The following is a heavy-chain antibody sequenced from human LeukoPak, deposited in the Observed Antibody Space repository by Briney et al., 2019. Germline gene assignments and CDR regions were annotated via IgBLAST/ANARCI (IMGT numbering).Heavy chain of an antibody. CDR2: ISGSGGGR. D-gene: IGHD3-22*01. CDR3: VREQGYYSVPGY. J-gene: IGHJ4*02. CDR1: GFTFSSYV. V-gene: IGHV3-23*01. Sequence: GGSLRLSCAVSGFTFSSYVMSWVRQAPGKGLEWVSTISGSGGGRYYADSVKGRFTISRDNSKNMMYLRMNRLRAEDTAVYYCVREQGYYSVPGYWGQGTLVTVSS.